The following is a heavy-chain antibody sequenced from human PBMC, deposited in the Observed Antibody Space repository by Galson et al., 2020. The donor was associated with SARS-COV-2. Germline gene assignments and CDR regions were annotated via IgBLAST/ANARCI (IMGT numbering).Heavy chain of an antibody. Sequence: GESLKISCTASGYTFTGYYIHWVRQAPGQGLEWMGWINPDSGGPKYAQKFQGRVSMTRDTSISPGYMELSRRRSDDTAVYYCARARVGASAGRLNCCYYGMDVGGQGTTVTVSS. J-gene: IGHJ6*02. CDR2: INPDSGGP. CDR1: GYTFTGYY. CDR3: ARARVGASAGRLNCCYYGMDV. D-gene: IGHD6-13*01. V-gene: IGHV1-2*02.